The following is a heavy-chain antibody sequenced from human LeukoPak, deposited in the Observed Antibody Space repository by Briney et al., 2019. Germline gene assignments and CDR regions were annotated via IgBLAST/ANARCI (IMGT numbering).Heavy chain of an antibody. D-gene: IGHD1-26*01. CDR3: ARDGGIVGAAYFDY. Sequence: ASVKVSCKASGYTFTGYYMHWVRQAPGQGLEWMGWINPNSGGTNYAQKFQGRVTMTRDTSISIAYMELSRLRSDDTAVYYCARDGGIVGAAYFDYWGQGTLVTVSS. V-gene: IGHV1-2*02. J-gene: IGHJ4*02. CDR2: INPNSGGT. CDR1: GYTFTGYY.